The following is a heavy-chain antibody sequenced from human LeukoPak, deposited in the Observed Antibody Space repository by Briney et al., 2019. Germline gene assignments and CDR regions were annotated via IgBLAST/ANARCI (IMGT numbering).Heavy chain of an antibody. D-gene: IGHD3-22*01. CDR3: AREKWLFIPFDY. V-gene: IGHV3-11*05. CDR2: ISSSSSYT. J-gene: IGHJ4*02. CDR1: GFSFSSYA. Sequence: GGSLRLSCATSGFSFSSYAMSWIRQAPGKGLEWVSYISSSSSYTNYADSVKGRFTISRDNAKNSLYLQMNSLRAEDTAVYYCAREKWLFIPFDYWGQGTLVTVSS.